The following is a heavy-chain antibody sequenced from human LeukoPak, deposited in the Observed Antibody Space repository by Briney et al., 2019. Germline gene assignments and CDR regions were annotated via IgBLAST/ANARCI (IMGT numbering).Heavy chain of an antibody. CDR3: ARAVLRYFDWLLLDPYYFDY. V-gene: IGHV4-39*07. CDR2: IYYSGST. D-gene: IGHD3-9*01. J-gene: IGHJ4*02. CDR1: GGSISSSSYY. Sequence: SETLSLTCTVSGGSISSSSYYWGWIRQPRGKGLEWIGSIYYSGSTYYNPPLKSRVTISVDTSKNQFSLKLSSVTAADTAVYYCARAVLRYFDWLLLDPYYFDYWGQGTLVTVSS.